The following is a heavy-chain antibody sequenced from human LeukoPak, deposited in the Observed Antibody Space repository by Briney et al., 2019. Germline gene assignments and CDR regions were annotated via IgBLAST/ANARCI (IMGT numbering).Heavy chain of an antibody. CDR3: ARAGYYYGPGSPDY. V-gene: IGHV3-49*04. CDR2: IRSKAYGGTT. D-gene: IGHD3-10*01. J-gene: IGHJ4*02. Sequence: GGSLRLSCTASGFTFGDYAMSWVRQAPGKGLEWVGFIRSKAYGGTTEYAASVKGRFTISRDDSKSIAYLQMNSLKTEDTAVYYCARAGYYYGPGSPDYWGQGTLVTVSS. CDR1: GFTFGDYA.